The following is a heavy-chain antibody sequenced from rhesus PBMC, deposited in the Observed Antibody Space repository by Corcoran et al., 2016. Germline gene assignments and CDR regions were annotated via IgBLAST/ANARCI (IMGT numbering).Heavy chain of an antibody. J-gene: IGHJ1*01. Sequence: EVQLVESGGGLVQPGGSLRLSCAASGFTFSGYDMNCVAKVLGKGLECVSYISSPGKTLYYPDSVKGRFTISRDNAKNSLSLQMSSLRAEDTAVYYCTRETTGFEFWGQGALVTVSS. CDR1: GFTFSGYD. CDR3: TRETTGFEF. V-gene: IGHV3-136*01. CDR2: ISSPGKTL. D-gene: IGHD4-11*01.